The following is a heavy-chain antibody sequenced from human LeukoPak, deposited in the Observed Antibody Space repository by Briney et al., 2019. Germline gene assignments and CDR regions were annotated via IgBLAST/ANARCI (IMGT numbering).Heavy chain of an antibody. V-gene: IGHV3-15*01. Sequence: PGGSLRLSCAASGFTFSNAWMSWVRQAPGKGLEWVGRIKTKTDGGTTEYAVPVKGRFTISRDDSKNTLYLQMNSLKTEDTAMYHCTTRSDGGGWGQGTLVTVSS. CDR3: TTRSDGGG. CDR2: IKTKTDGGTT. D-gene: IGHD2-21*01. CDR1: GFTFSNAW. J-gene: IGHJ4*02.